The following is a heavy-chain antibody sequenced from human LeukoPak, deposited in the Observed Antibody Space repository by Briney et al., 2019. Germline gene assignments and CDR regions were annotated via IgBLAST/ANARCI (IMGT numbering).Heavy chain of an antibody. CDR1: GGTFSSYA. Sequence: GASVKVSCKASGGTFSSYAISWVRQAPGQGLEWVGGIIPIFGTANYAQKFQGRVTITTDESTSTAYMELSSLRSEDTAVYYCARGLNRYSSGWYDYWGQGTLVTVSS. V-gene: IGHV1-69*05. D-gene: IGHD6-19*01. CDR3: ARGLNRYSSGWYDY. J-gene: IGHJ4*02. CDR2: IIPIFGTA.